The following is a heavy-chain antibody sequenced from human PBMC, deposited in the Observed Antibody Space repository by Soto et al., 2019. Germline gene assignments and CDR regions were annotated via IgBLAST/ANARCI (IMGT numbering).Heavy chain of an antibody. D-gene: IGHD3-22*01. Sequence: PSETLSLTCTVSGGSISSGDYYWSWIRRPPGKGLEWIGYIYYSGSTYYNPSLKSRVTISVDTSKNQFSLKLSSVTAADTAVYYCARDIRDYYDSSGYLDYWGQGTLVTVSS. CDR1: GGSISSGDYY. CDR2: IYYSGST. CDR3: ARDIRDYYDSSGYLDY. J-gene: IGHJ4*02. V-gene: IGHV4-30-4*01.